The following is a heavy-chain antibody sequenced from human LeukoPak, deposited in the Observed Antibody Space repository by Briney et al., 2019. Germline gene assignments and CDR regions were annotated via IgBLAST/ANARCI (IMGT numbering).Heavy chain of an antibody. CDR3: ASYTAMSRSNWFDP. CDR2: IIPILGIA. D-gene: IGHD5-18*01. V-gene: IGHV1-69*04. Sequence: SVKVSCKASGGTFSSYAISWVRQAPGQGLEWMGRIIPILGIANYAQKFQGRVTITADKSTSTAYMELSSLRSEDTAVYYCASYTAMSRSNWFDPWGQGTLVTVSS. J-gene: IGHJ5*02. CDR1: GGTFSSYA.